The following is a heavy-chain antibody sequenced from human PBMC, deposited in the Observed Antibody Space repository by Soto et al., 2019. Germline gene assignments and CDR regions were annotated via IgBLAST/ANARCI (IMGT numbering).Heavy chain of an antibody. CDR2: IVVGSDKT. D-gene: IGHD1-1*01. CDR3: AEDKGTLGGMDV. CDR1: GSTFSSYV. V-gene: IGHV1-58*01. J-gene: IGHJ6*02. Sequence: QMQLVQSGPEVKKPGTSVKVSCKASGSTFSSYVVQWVRQARGHRLEWMGWIVVGSDKTNYAQKFQERVTITRDMSTSTAYMELSSLPSEDTAVYYCAEDKGTLGGMDVWGQGTTVTVSS.